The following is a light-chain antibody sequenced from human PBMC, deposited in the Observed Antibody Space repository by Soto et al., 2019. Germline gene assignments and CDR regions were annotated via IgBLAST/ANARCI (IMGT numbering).Light chain of an antibody. V-gene: IGLV2-8*01. Sequence: QSALTQPPSASGSPGQSVTISCTGTSSDVGGYNYVSWYQQHPGKAPKLMIYEVSERPSGVPDRFSGSKSGTTASLTVSGLQAEDEADYYRSSYAGSNNLVFGGGTKLTVL. J-gene: IGLJ3*02. CDR2: EVS. CDR1: SSDVGGYNY. CDR3: SSYAGSNNLV.